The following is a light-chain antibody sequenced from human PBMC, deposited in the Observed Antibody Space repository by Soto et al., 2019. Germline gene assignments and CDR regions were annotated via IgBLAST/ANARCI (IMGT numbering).Light chain of an antibody. J-gene: IGLJ1*01. Sequence: QSVVTQPPSGSGAPGQRVTISCTGSSSNIGAGYDVHWYQQLPGTAPKLLIYGNSNRPAGVPDRFSGSKSGTSASLAITGLQAEDEADYYCQSYDSSLSGSGVFGTGTKLTV. CDR1: SSNIGAGYD. CDR3: QSYDSSLSGSGV. V-gene: IGLV1-40*01. CDR2: GNS.